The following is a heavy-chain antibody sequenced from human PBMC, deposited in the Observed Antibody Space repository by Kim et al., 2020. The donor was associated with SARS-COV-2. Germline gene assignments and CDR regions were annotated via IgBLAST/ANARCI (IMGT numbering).Heavy chain of an antibody. J-gene: IGHJ4*02. V-gene: IGHV4-59*09. Sequence: YYPALKGRVAISLDASKNPLSLDLKSVTAADTAVYYCARGRYGGYFDYWGQGTLVTVSS. D-gene: IGHD3-10*01. CDR3: ARGRYGGYFDY.